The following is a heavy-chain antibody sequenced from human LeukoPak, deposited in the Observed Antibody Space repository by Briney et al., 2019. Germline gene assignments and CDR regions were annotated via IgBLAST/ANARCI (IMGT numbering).Heavy chain of an antibody. D-gene: IGHD3-22*01. V-gene: IGHV3-30-3*01. CDR1: GFTFSSYA. J-gene: IGHJ4*02. CDR2: ISYDGSNK. Sequence: PGRSLRLSCAASGFTFSSYAMHWVRQAPGKGLEWVAVISYDGSNKYYADSVKGRFTISRDNSKNTLYLQMNSLRAEDTAVYYCAGDRAYAPTEGVVITNPPFDYWGQGTLVTVSS. CDR3: AGDRAYAPTEGVVITNPPFDY.